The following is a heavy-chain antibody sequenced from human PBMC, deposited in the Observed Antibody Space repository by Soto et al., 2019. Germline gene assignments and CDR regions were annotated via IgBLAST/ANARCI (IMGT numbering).Heavy chain of an antibody. CDR2: ISSSSSTI. V-gene: IGHV3-48*03. CDR1: GCTFTSYE. D-gene: IGHD6-19*01. Sequence: GGSLRLSCAVSGCTFTSYEMKWARQPPGKGLEWVSYISSSSSTIYYADSVKGRFIISRDNARNSLYLQMNSLRAEDTAVYYCARFPRDGSRGWYYCHYWGQGP. J-gene: IGHJ4*02. CDR3: ARFPRDGSRGWYYCHY.